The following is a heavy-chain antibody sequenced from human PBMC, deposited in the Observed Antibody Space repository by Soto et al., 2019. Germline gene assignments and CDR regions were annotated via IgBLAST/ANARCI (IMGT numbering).Heavy chain of an antibody. Sequence: PSETLSLTCTVSGGSISSYYWSWIRQPPGKGLEWIGYIYYSGSTNYNPSLKSRVTISVDTSKNQFSLRLSSVTAADTAVYYCARGGRVATTTIGYYYYYYGMDVWGQGTTVTV. CDR3: ARGGRVATTTIGYYYYYYGMDV. V-gene: IGHV4-59*01. J-gene: IGHJ6*02. CDR1: GGSISSYY. CDR2: IYYSGST. D-gene: IGHD5-12*01.